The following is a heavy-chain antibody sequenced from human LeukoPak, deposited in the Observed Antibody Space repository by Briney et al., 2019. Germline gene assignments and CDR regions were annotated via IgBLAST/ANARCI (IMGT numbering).Heavy chain of an antibody. V-gene: IGHV4-34*01. CDR3: ARDSRGVITNDDAFDI. D-gene: IGHD3-22*01. CDR1: GGSFSGYY. J-gene: IGHJ3*02. Sequence: SETLSLTCAVYGGSFSGYYWSWIRQPPGKGLEWIGEINHSGSTNYNPSLKSRVTISVDTSKNQFSLKLSSVTPEDTAVYYCARDSRGVITNDDAFDIWGQGTLVTVSS. CDR2: INHSGST.